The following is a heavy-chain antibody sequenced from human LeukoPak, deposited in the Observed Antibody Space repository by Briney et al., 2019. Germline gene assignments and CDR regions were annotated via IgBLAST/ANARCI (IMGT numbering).Heavy chain of an antibody. V-gene: IGHV1-69*05. J-gene: IGHJ3*02. CDR2: IIPIFGTA. Sequence: SVKVSCKASGGTFSSYAISWVRQAPGQGLEWMGRIIPIFGTANYAQKFQGRVAITTDESTSTAYMELSSLRSEDTAVYYCARDPNLRQMEPISDAFDIWGQGTMVTVSS. D-gene: IGHD5-24*01. CDR3: ARDPNLRQMEPISDAFDI. CDR1: GGTFSSYA.